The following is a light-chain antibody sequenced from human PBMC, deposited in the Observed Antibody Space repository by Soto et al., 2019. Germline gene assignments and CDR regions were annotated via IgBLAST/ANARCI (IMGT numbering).Light chain of an antibody. Sequence: DIVLTQSPGTLSLSPGERATLSCRASQSVSSNYLAWYQQKPGQAPRLLIYGASTRATGVPDRFSGSGSGTDFTLTISRLEPDDFATYYCQQYSSYWTFGQGTKVEIK. CDR1: QSVSSNY. V-gene: IGKV3-20*01. J-gene: IGKJ1*01. CDR2: GAS. CDR3: QQYSSYWT.